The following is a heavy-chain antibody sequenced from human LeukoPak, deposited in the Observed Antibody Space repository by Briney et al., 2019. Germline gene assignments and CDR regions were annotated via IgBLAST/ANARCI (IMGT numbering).Heavy chain of an antibody. Sequence: GGSLRLSCAASGFTFSTYSMNWVRQAPGKGLEWVSYISSGSSSIYYADSVKGRFTISRDNAKNSLYLQMNSLRAEDTAVYYCACYDCGDYWGQGTLVTVSS. D-gene: IGHD2-2*01. J-gene: IGHJ4*02. CDR1: GFTFSTYS. V-gene: IGHV3-48*01. CDR3: ACYDCGDY. CDR2: ISSGSSSI.